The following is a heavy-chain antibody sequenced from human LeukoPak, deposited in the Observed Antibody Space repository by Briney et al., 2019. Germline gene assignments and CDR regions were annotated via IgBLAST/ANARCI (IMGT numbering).Heavy chain of an antibody. CDR2: ISGSGGST. J-gene: IGHJ4*02. Sequence: GGSLRLSCAASGFTFSSYAMSWVRQAPGKGLEWASAISGSGGSTYYADSVKGRFTISRDNSKNTLYLQMNSLRAEDTAVYYCAKAYYDILTGPREWGQGTLVTVSS. V-gene: IGHV3-23*01. CDR1: GFTFSSYA. CDR3: AKAYYDILTGPRE. D-gene: IGHD3-9*01.